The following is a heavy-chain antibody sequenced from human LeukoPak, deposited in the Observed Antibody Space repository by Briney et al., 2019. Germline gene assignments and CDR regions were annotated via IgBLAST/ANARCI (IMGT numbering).Heavy chain of an antibody. CDR2: ISWNSGSI. D-gene: IGHD3-22*01. Sequence: GGSLRLSCAASGFTFDDYAMHWVRQAPGKGLEWVSGISWNSGSIGYADSVKGRFTISRDNAKNSLYLQMNSLRAEDTALYYCAKDSYYDSSGSLDYWGQGTLVTVSS. V-gene: IGHV3-9*01. CDR1: GFTFDDYA. J-gene: IGHJ4*02. CDR3: AKDSYYDSSGSLDY.